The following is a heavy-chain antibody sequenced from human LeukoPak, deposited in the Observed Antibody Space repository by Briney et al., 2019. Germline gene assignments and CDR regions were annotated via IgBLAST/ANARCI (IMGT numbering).Heavy chain of an antibody. Sequence: SETLSLTCTVSGGSISSYYWSWIRQPPGKGLEWIGYIYYSGSTNYNPSLKSRVTISVDTSKNQFSLKLSSVTAADTAVYYCARVGTYYHDSSGYNDAFDIWGQGTMVTVSS. D-gene: IGHD3-22*01. CDR2: IYYSGST. J-gene: IGHJ3*02. CDR1: GGSISSYY. CDR3: ARVGTYYHDSSGYNDAFDI. V-gene: IGHV4-59*01.